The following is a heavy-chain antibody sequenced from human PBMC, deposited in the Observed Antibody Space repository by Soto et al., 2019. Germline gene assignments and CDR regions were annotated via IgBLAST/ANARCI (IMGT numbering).Heavy chain of an antibody. D-gene: IGHD4-17*01. CDR3: ATCSTVNGDYGLSLGY. CDR2: TSAYNGNT. V-gene: IGHV1-18*01. J-gene: IGHJ4*02. Sequence: QVQLVKSGAEVKKPEASVKVACRTSGYTFTGYAFSWARQAPGQGLEWMGWTSAYNGNTKYAQRFQERLTMTTDTSTSTAYMELRSLTSDDTAVYYCATCSTVNGDYGLSLGYWGQGTLVTVSS. CDR1: GYTFTGYA.